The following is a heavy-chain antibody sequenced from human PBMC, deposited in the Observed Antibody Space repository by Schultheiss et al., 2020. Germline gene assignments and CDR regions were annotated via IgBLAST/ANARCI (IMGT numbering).Heavy chain of an antibody. Sequence: QPLSLTCTFSGFSLSTSGMCVSWIRQPPGKALEWLALIDWDDDKYYSTSLKTRLTISKDTSKNQVVLTMTNMDPVDTATYYCARSQGTTVVTPGRFDPWGQGTLV. D-gene: IGHD4-23*01. CDR2: IDWDDDK. CDR1: GFSLSTSGMC. J-gene: IGHJ5*02. V-gene: IGHV2-70*01. CDR3: ARSQGTTVVTPGRFDP.